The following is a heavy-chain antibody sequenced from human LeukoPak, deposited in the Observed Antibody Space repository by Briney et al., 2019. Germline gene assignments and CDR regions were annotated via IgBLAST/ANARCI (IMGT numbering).Heavy chain of an antibody. J-gene: IGHJ6*02. V-gene: IGHV1-69*04. Sequence: ASVKVSCKASGGTFSSYAISWVRQAPGQGLEWMGRIIPILGIANYAQKFQGRVTITADKSTSTAYMELSSLRSEDTAVYYCARAILGGXXXNLYYYGMDVWGQGTTVT. CDR1: GGTFSSYA. CDR2: IIPILGIA. CDR3: ARAILGGXXXNLYYYGMDV.